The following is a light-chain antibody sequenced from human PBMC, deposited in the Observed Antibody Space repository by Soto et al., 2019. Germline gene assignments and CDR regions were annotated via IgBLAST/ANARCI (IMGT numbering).Light chain of an antibody. V-gene: IGKV3-15*01. CDR1: QKVKTR. Sequence: EKLMTQSPATLSVSPGERATLSCRASQKVKTRLAWYQQKPGQAPRLLIYDAFTRATGIPARFSGSASETEFTLTISSLQSEDFAVYYCQQYDEWPLTFGGGTKVEIK. J-gene: IGKJ4*01. CDR2: DAF. CDR3: QQYDEWPLT.